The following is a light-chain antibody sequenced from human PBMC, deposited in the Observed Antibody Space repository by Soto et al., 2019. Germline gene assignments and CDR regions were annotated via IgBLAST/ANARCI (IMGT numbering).Light chain of an antibody. Sequence: EIVLTQSPGTLSLSPGESATLSCRASQSVNSRFLAWYQHKPGQAPWLLIYAASTRASGIPDRFSGSTSGTDFTLTISRLEPEDFAVYYCQRYGDSPPNTFGQGTKLEIK. CDR3: QRYGDSPPNT. J-gene: IGKJ2*01. V-gene: IGKV3-20*01. CDR2: AAS. CDR1: QSVNSRF.